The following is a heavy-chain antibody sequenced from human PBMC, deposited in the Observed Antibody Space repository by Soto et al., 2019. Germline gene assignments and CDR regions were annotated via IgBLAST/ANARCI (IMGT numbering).Heavy chain of an antibody. V-gene: IGHV3-30*18. CDR1: GFTFSSYG. CDR2: ISYDGNNK. J-gene: IGHJ6*02. CDR3: AKAQGYCSSTSCREAYYYYGMDV. Sequence: GGSLRLSCVASGFTFSSYGMHWVRQAPGKGLEWVAVISYDGNNKYHVDSVKGRFTISRDNSKNTLFLQMNSLRAEDTAVYYCAKAQGYCSSTSCREAYYYYGMDVWGQGTTVTVSS. D-gene: IGHD2-2*01.